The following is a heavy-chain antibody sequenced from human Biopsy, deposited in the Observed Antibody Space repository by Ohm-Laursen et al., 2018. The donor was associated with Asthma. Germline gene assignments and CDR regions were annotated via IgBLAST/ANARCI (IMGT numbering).Heavy chain of an antibody. CDR3: ARGDSSGWSHYYFDY. J-gene: IGHJ4*02. D-gene: IGHD6-19*01. Sequence: SLRLSCAASGFAVSRDHMFWVRQAPGKGLEWVSVIYSGGTSHTADSVRGRFTTSRDYSKNTLYLQMHSLRAEDTVVYYCARGDSSGWSHYYFDYWGQGTLVTVSS. CDR2: IYSGGTS. CDR1: GFAVSRDH. V-gene: IGHV3-53*01.